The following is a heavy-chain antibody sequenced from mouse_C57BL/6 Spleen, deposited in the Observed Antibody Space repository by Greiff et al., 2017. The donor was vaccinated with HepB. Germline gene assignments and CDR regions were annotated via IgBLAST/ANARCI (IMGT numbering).Heavy chain of an antibody. J-gene: IGHJ4*01. CDR1: GYTFTSYW. D-gene: IGHD4-1*01. CDR2: IDPNSGGT. CDR3: ARSGNWGHYYAMDY. Sequence: QVHVKQPGAELVKPGASVKLSCKASGYTFTSYWMHWVKQRPGRGLEWIGRIDPNSGGTKYNEKFKSKATLTVDKPSSTAYMQLSSLTSEDSAVYYCARSGNWGHYYAMDYWGQGTSVTVSS. V-gene: IGHV1-72*01.